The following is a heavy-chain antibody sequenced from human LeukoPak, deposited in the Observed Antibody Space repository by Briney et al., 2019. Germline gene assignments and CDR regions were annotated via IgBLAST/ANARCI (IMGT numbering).Heavy chain of an antibody. CDR1: GDSIRSNNYY. D-gene: IGHD3-3*01. J-gene: IGHJ4*02. CDR3: QSRFLEWLLDY. CDR2: IYVTGST. V-gene: IGHV4-39*01. Sequence: SETLSLTCTVSGDSIRSNNYYWGWIRQPPGKGLEWIGSIYVTGSTFYNPSLKSRVIISVDTSKNQFSLKLSSVTAADTAVYYCQSRFLEWLLDYWGQGTLVTVSS.